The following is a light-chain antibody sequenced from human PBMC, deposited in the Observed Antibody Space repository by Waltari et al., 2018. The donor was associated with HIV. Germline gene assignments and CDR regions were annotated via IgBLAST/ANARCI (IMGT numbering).Light chain of an antibody. Sequence: QSALTQPASVSGSPGQSVTISCTGTSSDIGHYNYVSWYQQDSGKVPKLIIAEVSKRPSGVSGRFSGSKSGNTASLTISGLQAGDEADYYCRSYTTSNTWVFGGGTELTVL. CDR1: SSDIGHYNY. CDR2: EVS. CDR3: RSYTTSNTWV. V-gene: IGLV2-14*01. J-gene: IGLJ3*02.